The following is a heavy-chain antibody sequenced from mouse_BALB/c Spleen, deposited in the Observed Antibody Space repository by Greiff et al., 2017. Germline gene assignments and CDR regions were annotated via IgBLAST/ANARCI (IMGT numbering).Heavy chain of an antibody. J-gene: IGHJ2*01. CDR2: IYPGDGDT. D-gene: IGHD1-1*01. CDR1: GYTFTSYW. Sequence: VQLQQSGAELARPGASVKLSCKASGYTFTSYWMQWVKQRPGQGLEWIGAIYPGDGDTRYTQKFKGKATLTADKSSSTAYMQLSSLASEDSAVYYCARGGSYYYGSSPYYFDYWGQGTTLTVSS. CDR3: ARGGSYYYGSSPYYFDY. V-gene: IGHV1-87*01.